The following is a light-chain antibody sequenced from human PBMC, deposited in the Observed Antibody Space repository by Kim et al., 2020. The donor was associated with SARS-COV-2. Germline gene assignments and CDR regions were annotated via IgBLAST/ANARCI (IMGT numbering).Light chain of an antibody. Sequence: QSALTQPRPVSASPGQSVTISCTGTNSDVGGYNYVSWYQLHPYRAPKLMIFDVTTRPSGVPDRFSGSKSGYTASLTISGLQAEDEADYYCSSYAGNVVLFGGGTKVTVL. CDR1: NSDVGGYNY. CDR3: SSYAGNVVL. CDR2: DVT. J-gene: IGLJ2*01. V-gene: IGLV2-11*01.